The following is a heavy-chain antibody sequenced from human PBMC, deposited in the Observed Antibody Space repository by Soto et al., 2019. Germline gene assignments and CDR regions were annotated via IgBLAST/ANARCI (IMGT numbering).Heavy chain of an antibody. D-gene: IGHD2-15*01. CDR1: GFTFSSYG. J-gene: IGHJ4*02. CDR2: IWYDGSNK. V-gene: IGHV3-33*01. CDR3: ARQREDVVVVAATANYYFDY. Sequence: QVQLVESGGGVVQPGRSLRLSCAASGFTFSSYGMHWVRQAPGKGLEWVAVIWYDGSNKYYADSVKGRFTISRDNSKNALYLQMNCLKAEDTAVYYCARQREDVVVVAATANYYFDYWGQGTLVTVSS.